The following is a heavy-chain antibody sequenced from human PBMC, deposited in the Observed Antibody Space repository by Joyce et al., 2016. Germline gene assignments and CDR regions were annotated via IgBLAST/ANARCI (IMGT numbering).Heavy chain of an antibody. V-gene: IGHV5-51*01. CDR2: IYPGDSES. J-gene: IGHJ3*01. CDR3: AKAPGLVDAFDF. CDR1: GYSFTNYW. Sequence: EVQLVQSGAEVKKPGESLKISCKGSGYSFTNYWIAWVSQMPGKGLEWTGIIYPGDSESRYSPSFRGQGTILVDKSISTAYLQWSSLRTSGTAMYYCAKAPGLVDAFDFSGQGTMGTVSS. D-gene: IGHD6-13*01.